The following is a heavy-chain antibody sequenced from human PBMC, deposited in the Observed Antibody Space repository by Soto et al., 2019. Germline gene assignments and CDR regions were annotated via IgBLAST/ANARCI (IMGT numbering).Heavy chain of an antibody. CDR3: ARDNSVADLGWWFDP. CDR2: INPSGGT. CDR1: GFTFSIYY. V-gene: IGHV1-46*03. D-gene: IGHD2-15*01. Sequence: QVQMVQSGAEVKKPGASVKISCKASGFTFSIYYMHWVRQAPGQGLEWMGIINPSGGTGLAQKFPGRVNMTKDTSTNTVYMELSSLRSEDTAIYYCARDNSVADLGWWFDPWGQGTLVTVSS. J-gene: IGHJ5*02.